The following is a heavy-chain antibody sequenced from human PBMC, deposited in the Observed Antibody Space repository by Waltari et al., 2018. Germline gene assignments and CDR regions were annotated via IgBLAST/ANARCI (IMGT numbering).Heavy chain of an antibody. V-gene: IGHV3-48*01. CDR3: ARRFDS. Sequence: EVELVESGGGLVQPGGSLRLSCAAAGFTSSTYGMTWVRQAPGKGLEWLSYITNSGRGRYYADSVRDRFTISRDNAKNSLYLQMNSLRAEDTAVYYCARRFDSWGQGTLVTVSS. CDR2: ITNSGRGR. CDR1: GFTSSTYG. J-gene: IGHJ4*02.